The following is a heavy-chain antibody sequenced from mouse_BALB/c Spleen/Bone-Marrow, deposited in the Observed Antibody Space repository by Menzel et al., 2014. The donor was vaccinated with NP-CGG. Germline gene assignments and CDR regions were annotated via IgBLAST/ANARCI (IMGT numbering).Heavy chain of an antibody. J-gene: IGHJ2*01. Sequence: EVQLQQSGAELVKPGASVKLSCTASGFNIKDTYMPWVKQRPEQGLEWIGRIDPANGNTKYDPKLQGKATITADTSPNTAYLQLSSLTSEDTAVYYCVHGIYVDYWVQGTTLTVSS. CDR2: IDPANGNT. V-gene: IGHV14-3*02. CDR1: GFNIKDTY. D-gene: IGHD2-1*01. CDR3: VHGIYVDY.